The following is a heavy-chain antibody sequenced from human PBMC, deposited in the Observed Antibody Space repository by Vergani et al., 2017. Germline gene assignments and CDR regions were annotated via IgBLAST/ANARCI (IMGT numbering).Heavy chain of an antibody. Sequence: EVQLVESGGGLVKPGGSLRLSCAASGFTFSSYSMNWVRQAPGKGLEWVSSISSSSSYIYYADSVKGRFTISRDNAKNSLYLQMNSLRAEDTAVYYCASELDIVVVPAATGLDVWGKATTVTVSS. D-gene: IGHD2-2*01. J-gene: IGHJ6*04. CDR2: ISSSSSYI. V-gene: IGHV3-21*01. CDR1: GFTFSSYS. CDR3: ASELDIVVVPAATGLDV.